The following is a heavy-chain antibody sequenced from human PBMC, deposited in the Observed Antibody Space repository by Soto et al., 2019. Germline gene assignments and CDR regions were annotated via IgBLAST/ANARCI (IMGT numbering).Heavy chain of an antibody. V-gene: IGHV4-4*03. D-gene: IGHD1-7*01. Sequence: PETLSLTCAFSGGSFTNNNWETWCRQPPVRVLRCTVQMDRTGTTNYSPSRNSRVTISLDNCETQFSRKVTSLTAADTSVYYCASRAPRTSVDYWGQGTLVTVSS. CDR1: GGSFTNNNW. CDR3: ASRAPRTSVDY. J-gene: IGHJ4*02. CDR2: MDRTGTT.